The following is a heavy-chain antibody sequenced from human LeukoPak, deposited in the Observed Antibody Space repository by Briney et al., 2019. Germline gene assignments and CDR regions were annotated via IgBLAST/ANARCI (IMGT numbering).Heavy chain of an antibody. CDR3: ARNVGY. J-gene: IGHJ4*02. CDR2: IYSGGCT. Sequence: PGGSLRLSCAVSGLTVSNNYMSWVRQAPGKGLEWVSVIYSGGCTYYADSVKGRFTISRDNSKNTVYLQMNSLRDEDTAVYYCARNVGYWGQGTLVTVSS. V-gene: IGHV3-53*01. D-gene: IGHD1-26*01. CDR1: GLTVSNNY.